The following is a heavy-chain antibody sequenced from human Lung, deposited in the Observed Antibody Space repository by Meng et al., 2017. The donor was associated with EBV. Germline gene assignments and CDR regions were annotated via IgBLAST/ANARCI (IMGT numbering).Heavy chain of an antibody. V-gene: IGHV1-69*01. D-gene: IGHD3-22*01. J-gene: IGHJ4*02. CDR1: GGTVSSYA. CDR2: IIPMFGTA. Sequence: QVQLVQSGAEVXXXXXXVKXSXXXSGGTVSSYAVNWVRQAPGQGLEWMGGIIPMFGTATYAQKFQDRVTISADESTSTAYMELSSLISEDTAVYYCARPASSYYDSSGSEHYFDYWGQGTLVTVSS. CDR3: ARPASSYYDSSGSEHYFDY.